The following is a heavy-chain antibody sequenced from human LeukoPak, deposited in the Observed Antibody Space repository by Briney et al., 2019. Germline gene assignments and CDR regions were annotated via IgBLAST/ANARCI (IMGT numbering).Heavy chain of an antibody. D-gene: IGHD6-19*01. J-gene: IGHJ4*02. CDR2: IIPILGIA. Sequence: GSSVKVSCKASGCTFSSYAISWVRQAPGQGLEWMGRIIPILGIANYAQKFQGRVTITADKSTSTAYMELSSLRSEDTAVYYCARDPISYSSGWYGEDDYWGQGTLVTLSS. CDR1: GCTFSSYA. V-gene: IGHV1-69*04. CDR3: ARDPISYSSGWYGEDDY.